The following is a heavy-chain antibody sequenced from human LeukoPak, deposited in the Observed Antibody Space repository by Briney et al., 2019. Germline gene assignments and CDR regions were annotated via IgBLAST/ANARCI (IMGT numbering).Heavy chain of an antibody. CDR1: GGSISSYY. J-gene: IGHJ4*02. Sequence: SETLSLTCTVSGGSISSYYWSWIRQPPGKGLEWIGYIYYSGSTNYNPSLKSRVTISVDTSKNQFSLKLSSVTAADTAVYYCAREGYSGYDWGYWGQGTLVTVSS. V-gene: IGHV4-59*01. CDR3: AREGYSGYDWGY. CDR2: IYYSGST. D-gene: IGHD5-12*01.